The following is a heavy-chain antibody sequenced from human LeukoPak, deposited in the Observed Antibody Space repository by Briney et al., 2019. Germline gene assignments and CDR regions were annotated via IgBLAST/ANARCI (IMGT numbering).Heavy chain of an antibody. J-gene: IGHJ4*02. V-gene: IGHV3-64D*06. CDR3: VKGRRNGYNTVDY. D-gene: IGHD5-24*01. Sequence: GGSLRLSCSASGFTFSSYAMHWVRQAPGKGLEYVSAISSNGVSTYYADSVKGRFTISRDNSKNTLYLQMSSLRAEDTAVYYCVKGRRNGYNTVDYWGQGTLVTVSS. CDR1: GFTFSSYA. CDR2: ISSNGVST.